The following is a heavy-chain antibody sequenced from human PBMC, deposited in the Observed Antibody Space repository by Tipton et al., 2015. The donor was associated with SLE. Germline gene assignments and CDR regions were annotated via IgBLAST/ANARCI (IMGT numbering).Heavy chain of an antibody. Sequence: SLRLSCAASGFTFSSYAMHWVRQAPGKGLEWVAVISYDGSNKYYADSVKGRFTISRDNSKNTLYLQMNSLRAEDTAVYYCARGPIAVAGYFDYWGQGTLVTASS. CDR2: ISYDGSNK. V-gene: IGHV3-30*04. CDR1: GFTFSSYA. CDR3: ARGPIAVAGYFDY. D-gene: IGHD6-19*01. J-gene: IGHJ4*02.